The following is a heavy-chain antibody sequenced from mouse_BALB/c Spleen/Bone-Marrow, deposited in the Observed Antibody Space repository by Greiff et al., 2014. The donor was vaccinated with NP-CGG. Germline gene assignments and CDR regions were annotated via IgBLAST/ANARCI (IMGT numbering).Heavy chain of an antibody. CDR3: ARSRVNFEDFDY. CDR1: GFTFSSFG. D-gene: IGHD1-3*01. Sequence: VQLQQSGGGLVQPGGSRKLSCAASGFTFSSFGMHWVRQAPEKGLEWVAYISSGSSTVFYADTVKGRFTVSRDNPKNTLFLQMSSLRSEDTATYYCARSRVNFEDFDYWGQGTTLTVSS. V-gene: IGHV5-17*02. CDR2: ISSGSSTV. J-gene: IGHJ2*01.